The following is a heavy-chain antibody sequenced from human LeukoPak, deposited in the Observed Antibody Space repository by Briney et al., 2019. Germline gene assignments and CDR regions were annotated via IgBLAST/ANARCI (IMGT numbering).Heavy chain of an antibody. J-gene: IGHJ3*02. CDR1: GGSISSGGYY. D-gene: IGHD3-10*01. CDR2: IYYSGGT. V-gene: IGHV4-31*03. Sequence: SQTLSLTCTVSGGSISSGGYYWSWIRQHPGKGLEWIGYIYYSGGTYYNPSLKSRVTISVDTSKNQFSLKLSSVTAADTAVYYCAREPLEYYGSGSDHAFDIWGQGTMVTVSS. CDR3: AREPLEYYGSGSDHAFDI.